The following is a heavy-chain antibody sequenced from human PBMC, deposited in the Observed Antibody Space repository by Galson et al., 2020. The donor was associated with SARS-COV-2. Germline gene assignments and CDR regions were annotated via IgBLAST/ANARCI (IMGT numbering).Heavy chain of an antibody. V-gene: IGHV1-18*01. J-gene: IGHJ4*02. CDR1: GYTFSSYG. D-gene: IGHD4-17*01. CDR3: ARVRHDYGDYFDY. Sequence: ASVKVSCKASGYTFSSYGITWVRQAPGQGLEWMGWISAYNGNTNYAQKVQRRVTMTTDASTTTAYMEMRSLRSDDTAVYYCARVRHDYGDYFDYWGQGTLVTVSS. CDR2: ISAYNGNT.